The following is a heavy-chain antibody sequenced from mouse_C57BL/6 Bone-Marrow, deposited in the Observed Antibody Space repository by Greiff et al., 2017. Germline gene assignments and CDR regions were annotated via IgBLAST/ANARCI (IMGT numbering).Heavy chain of an antibody. Sequence: QVQLQQPGAELVKPGASVKMSCKASGYTFTSYWITWVKQRPGQGLEWIGDIYPGSGSTNYNEKFKSKATLTVDTSSSTAYMQLRSLTSEDSAVYYCARPYGTLYYYAMDYWGQGTSVTVSS. J-gene: IGHJ4*01. CDR1: GYTFTSYW. D-gene: IGHD1-1*01. CDR3: ARPYGTLYYYAMDY. CDR2: IYPGSGST. V-gene: IGHV1-55*01.